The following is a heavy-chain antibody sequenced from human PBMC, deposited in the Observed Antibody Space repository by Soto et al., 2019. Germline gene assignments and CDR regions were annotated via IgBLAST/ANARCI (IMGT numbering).Heavy chain of an antibody. CDR3: ARRLGSLPTANLDL. D-gene: IGHD1-1*01. CDR1: GFPFGDYY. Sequence: GGSLRLSCEASGFPFGDYYMSWIRQSPERGLEWLSFLSSSSLFTKYADSVRGRFTISRDNAKNALYLQMNSLRAEDTAVYYCARRLGSLPTANLDLWGRGTLVTVSS. J-gene: IGHJ2*01. CDR2: LSSSSLFT. V-gene: IGHV3-11*06.